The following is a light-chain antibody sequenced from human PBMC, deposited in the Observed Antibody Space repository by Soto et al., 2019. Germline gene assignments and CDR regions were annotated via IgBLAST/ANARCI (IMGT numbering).Light chain of an antibody. CDR2: WAS. CDR1: QSLLFRSNNKNY. CDR3: QQYFGTPYS. J-gene: IGKJ2*01. Sequence: DFVMTQSPDSLAVSLGERATMHCKSSQSLLFRSNNKNYLAWYQQKPGQPPKLLLYWASTRQSGVPARFSGSGSGTDFTLTISSLQAEDVAVYYCQQYFGTPYSVGQGTKLEIK. V-gene: IGKV4-1*01.